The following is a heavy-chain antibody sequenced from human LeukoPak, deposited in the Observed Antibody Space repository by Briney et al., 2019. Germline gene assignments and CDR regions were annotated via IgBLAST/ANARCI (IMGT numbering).Heavy chain of an antibody. Sequence: SVKVSCKASGGTLSSYAISWVRQAPGQGLEWMGGIIPIFGTANYAQKFQGRVTITTDESTSTAYMELSSLRSEDTAVYYCARAAVRSYDILTGYPYYYYYYMDVWGKGTTVTVSS. V-gene: IGHV1-69*05. CDR1: GGTLSSYA. D-gene: IGHD3-9*01. CDR3: ARAAVRSYDILTGYPYYYYYYMDV. J-gene: IGHJ6*03. CDR2: IIPIFGTA.